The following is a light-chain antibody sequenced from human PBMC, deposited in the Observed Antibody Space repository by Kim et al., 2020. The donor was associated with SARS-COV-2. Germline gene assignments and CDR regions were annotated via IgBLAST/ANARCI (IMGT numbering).Light chain of an antibody. CDR2: QDS. J-gene: IGLJ3*02. V-gene: IGLV3-1*01. CDR3: QAWDSSTAV. Sequence: ASPGQTASITCSGDKLGDKYACWYKQKPGQSPVLVIYQDSKRPSGIPERFSGSNSGNTATLTISGTQAMDEADYYCQAWDSSTAVFGGGTQLTVL. CDR1: KLGDKY.